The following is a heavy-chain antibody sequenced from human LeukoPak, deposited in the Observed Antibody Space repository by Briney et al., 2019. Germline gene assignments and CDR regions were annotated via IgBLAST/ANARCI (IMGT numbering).Heavy chain of an antibody. CDR2: MNPNSGNA. Sequence: ASVKVSCKASGYTFTSYDINWVRQATGQGLEWMGWMNPNSGNAGYAQKFQGRASLTRNTSISTAYMELSSLRSEDTAVYYCARGAWSPVTTPDYWGQGTLVTVSS. V-gene: IGHV1-8*02. D-gene: IGHD4-17*01. CDR1: GYTFTSYD. J-gene: IGHJ4*02. CDR3: ARGAWSPVTTPDY.